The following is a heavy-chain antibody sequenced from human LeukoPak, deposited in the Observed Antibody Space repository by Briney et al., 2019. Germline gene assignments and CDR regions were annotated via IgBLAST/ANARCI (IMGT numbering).Heavy chain of an antibody. CDR1: GFTFSDYY. CDR2: ISSSGSTI. CDR3: VRESFYYFNY. V-gene: IGHV3-11*04. Sequence: PGGSLRLSCAASGFTFSDYYMSWIRQAPGKGLEWVSYISSSGSTIYYADSVKGRFTISRDNGKNSLYLQMNSLRAEDTALYYCVRESFYYFNYWGQGTLVTVSS. J-gene: IGHJ4*02.